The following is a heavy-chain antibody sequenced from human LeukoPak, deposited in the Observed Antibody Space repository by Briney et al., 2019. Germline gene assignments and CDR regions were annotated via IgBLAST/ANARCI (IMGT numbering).Heavy chain of an antibody. CDR2: IIPIFGTA. Sequence: SVKVSCKASGGTFSSYAISWVRQAPGQGLEWMGGIIPIFGTADYAQKVQGRVTMTTDTSTSTAYMEVRSLRSDDTAVYYCARDHTASGTGWFDPWGQGTPVTVSS. CDR3: ARDHTASGTGWFDP. CDR1: GGTFSSYA. J-gene: IGHJ5*02. D-gene: IGHD6-13*01. V-gene: IGHV1-69*05.